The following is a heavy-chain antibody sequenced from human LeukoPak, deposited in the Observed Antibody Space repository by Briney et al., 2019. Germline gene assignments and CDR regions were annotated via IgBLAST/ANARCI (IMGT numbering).Heavy chain of an antibody. D-gene: IGHD2-15*01. Sequence: GGSLRLSCAASGFTFSSYGMHWVRQAQGKGLEWVAVIWYDGSNKYYADSVKGRFTISRDNSKNTLYLQMNSLRAEDTAVYYCARDNHLGYCSGGSCYGHDYWGQGTLVTVSS. J-gene: IGHJ4*02. CDR3: ARDNHLGYCSGGSCYGHDY. CDR1: GFTFSSYG. CDR2: IWYDGSNK. V-gene: IGHV3-33*01.